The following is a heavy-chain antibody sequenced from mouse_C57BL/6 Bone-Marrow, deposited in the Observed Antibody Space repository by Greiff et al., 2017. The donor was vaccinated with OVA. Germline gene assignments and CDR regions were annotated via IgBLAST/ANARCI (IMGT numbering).Heavy chain of an antibody. CDR3: TTLGQYYFDY. D-gene: IGHD4-1*01. V-gene: IGHV14-4*01. CDR2: IDPENGDT. Sequence: EVMLVESGAELVRPGASVKLSCTASGFNIKDDYMHWVKQRPEQGLEWIGWIDPENGDTEYASKFQGKATITADTSSNTAYLQLSSLTSEDTAVYYCTTLGQYYFDYWGQGTTLTVSS. J-gene: IGHJ2*01. CDR1: GFNIKDDY.